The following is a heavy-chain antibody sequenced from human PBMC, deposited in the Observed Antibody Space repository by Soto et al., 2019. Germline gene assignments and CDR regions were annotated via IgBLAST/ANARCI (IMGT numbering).Heavy chain of an antibody. CDR3: AKDHRRGSYGY. D-gene: IGHD1-26*01. Sequence: QVQLVESGGGVVQPGRSLRLSCAASGFTFSSYGMHWVRQAPGKGLEWVAVISYDGSNKYYADSVKGRFTISRDNSKNTLSLQMNSLRAEDTAVYYCAKDHRRGSYGYWGQGTMVTVSS. CDR2: ISYDGSNK. J-gene: IGHJ4*02. V-gene: IGHV3-30*18. CDR1: GFTFSSYG.